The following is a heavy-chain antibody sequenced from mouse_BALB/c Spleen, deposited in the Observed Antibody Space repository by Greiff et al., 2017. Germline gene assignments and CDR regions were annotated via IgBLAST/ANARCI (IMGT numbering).Heavy chain of an antibody. D-gene: IGHD2-4*01. V-gene: IGHV2-4-1*01. CDR3: ARNQEDYQYYFDY. J-gene: IGHJ2*01. CDR1: GFSFTSYG. CDR2: IWSGGST. Sequence: QVQLQQSGPGLVQPSQSLSITCTASGFSFTSYGVHWVRQSPGKGLEWLGVIWSGGSTAYNAAFISRLSISKDNSKSQVFFKMNSLQADDTAIYYCARNQEDYQYYFDYWGQGTTLTVSS.